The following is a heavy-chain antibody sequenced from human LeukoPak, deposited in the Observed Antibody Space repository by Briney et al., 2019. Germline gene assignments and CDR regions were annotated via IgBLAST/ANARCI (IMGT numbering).Heavy chain of an antibody. CDR3: ASGGRRSSSWYRAGY. J-gene: IGHJ4*02. CDR2: INHSGST. D-gene: IGHD6-13*01. CDR1: GGSFSGYY. Sequence: SETLSLTCAVYGGSFSGYYWSWIRQPPGKGLEWIGEINHSGSTNYNPSLKSRVTISVDTSKNQFSLRLSSVTAADTAVYYCASGGRRSSSWYRAGYWGQGTLVTVSS. V-gene: IGHV4-34*01.